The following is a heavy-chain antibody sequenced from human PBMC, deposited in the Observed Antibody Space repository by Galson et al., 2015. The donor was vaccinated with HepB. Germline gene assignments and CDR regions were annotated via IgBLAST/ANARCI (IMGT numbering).Heavy chain of an antibody. Sequence: SVKVSCKASGGTFSSYAINWVRQAPGQGLEWMGGIIPISGTTNYAQKVQGRVTITADDSTSTAYMELSSLRSEDTAVYYCARQTVVVLPAALQHRVYYFDYWGQGTLVTVSS. CDR1: GGTFSSYA. J-gene: IGHJ4*02. V-gene: IGHV1-69*13. D-gene: IGHD2-2*01. CDR3: ARQTVVVLPAALQHRVYYFDY. CDR2: IIPISGTT.